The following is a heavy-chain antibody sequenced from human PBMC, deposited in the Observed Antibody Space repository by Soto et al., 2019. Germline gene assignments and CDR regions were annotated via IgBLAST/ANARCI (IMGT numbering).Heavy chain of an antibody. V-gene: IGHV1-2*02. J-gene: IGHJ4*02. CDR1: GYTFTGNY. Sequence: QVQLVQSGAEVKKPGASVKVSCKASGYTFTGNYIHWVRQAPGQGPEWMAWINPRSGGTDYAQKFQGRVTITRDPSITTAYLDLSRLTSDDTAMYYCARGGAVDVVTPTRVVFDYWGPGTLLTVSS. CDR2: INPRSGGT. D-gene: IGHD2-21*02. CDR3: ARGGAVDVVTPTRVVFDY.